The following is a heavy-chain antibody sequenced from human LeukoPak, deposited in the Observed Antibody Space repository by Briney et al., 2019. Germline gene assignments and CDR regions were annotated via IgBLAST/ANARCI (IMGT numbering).Heavy chain of an antibody. CDR1: GYSINSGYY. J-gene: IGHJ5*02. D-gene: IGHD6-19*01. V-gene: IGHV4-38-2*01. CDR2: IYHSGYT. Sequence: SETLSLTCAVSGYSINSGYYWGWIRQPPGKGLEWIGSIYHSGYTYYNPSLKSRVTISVDTSENHFSLKLSSVTAADTAVYYCARNKTVAGPCSWFDPWGQGTLVTVSS. CDR3: ARNKTVAGPCSWFDP.